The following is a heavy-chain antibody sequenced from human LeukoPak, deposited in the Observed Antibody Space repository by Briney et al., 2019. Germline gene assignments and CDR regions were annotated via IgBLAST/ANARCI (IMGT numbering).Heavy chain of an antibody. Sequence: GGSLRLSCAASGFTFSSNWVKWVRQAPGKGLEWVANINQDGSEKYYVDSVKGRFIISRDNAQNSVYLQMNSLRAEDTAVYYCASGAGAADYWGQGTLVTVSS. D-gene: IGHD4/OR15-4a*01. CDR1: GFTFSSNW. CDR2: INQDGSEK. J-gene: IGHJ4*02. CDR3: ASGAGAADY. V-gene: IGHV3-7*01.